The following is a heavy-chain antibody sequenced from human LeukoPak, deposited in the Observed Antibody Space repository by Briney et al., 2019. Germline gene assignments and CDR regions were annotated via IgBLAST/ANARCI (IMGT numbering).Heavy chain of an antibody. J-gene: IGHJ4*02. CDR2: INPNSGGT. D-gene: IGHD6-13*01. V-gene: IGHV1-2*02. Sequence: GASVKVSCKASGYTFTGYYMHWVRQAPGQGLEWMGWINPNSGGTNYAQKFQGRVTMTRDTSISTAYMELSRLRSDDTAVYYCAIGTKAAAGPNSLDYWGQGTLVTVSS. CDR3: AIGTKAAAGPNSLDY. CDR1: GYTFTGYY.